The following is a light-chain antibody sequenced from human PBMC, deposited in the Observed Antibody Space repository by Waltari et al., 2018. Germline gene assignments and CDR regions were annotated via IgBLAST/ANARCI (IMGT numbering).Light chain of an antibody. Sequence: IVLTHTPGTLSLSPGERATLSCRARQTVRTTYLAWYQQKPGQAPTLLIYGASSRATGIPDRFSGSGSGTDFSLTISSLEPEDFAVYYCQQYDISPLTFGGGTKVEIK. J-gene: IGKJ4*01. CDR1: QTVRTTY. CDR2: GAS. CDR3: QQYDISPLT. V-gene: IGKV3-20*01.